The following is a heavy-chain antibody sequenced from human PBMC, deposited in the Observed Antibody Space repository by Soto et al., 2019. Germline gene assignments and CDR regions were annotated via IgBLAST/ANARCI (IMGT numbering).Heavy chain of an antibody. CDR2: IYYSGST. V-gene: IGHV4-59*01. CDR3: ARRAIVVVPAAEYNWFDP. J-gene: IGHJ5*02. D-gene: IGHD2-2*01. Sequence: SETLSLTCTVSGGSISSYYWSWIRQPPGKGLEWIRYIYYSGSTNYNPSLKSRVTISVDTSKNQFSLKLSSVTAADTAVYYCARRAIVVVPAAEYNWFDPWGQGTLVTVSS. CDR1: GGSISSYY.